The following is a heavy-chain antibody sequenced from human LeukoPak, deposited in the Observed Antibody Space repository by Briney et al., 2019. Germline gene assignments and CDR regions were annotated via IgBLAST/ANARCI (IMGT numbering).Heavy chain of an antibody. V-gene: IGHV4-39*07. J-gene: IGHJ3*02. Sequence: SETLSLTCTVSGGSISSSSYYWGWIRQPPGKGLEWIGSIYYSGSTYYNPSLKSRVTISVDTSKNQFSLKLSSVTAADTAVYYCARDRIAVAGRNDAFDIWGQGTMVTVSS. CDR3: ARDRIAVAGRNDAFDI. CDR2: IYYSGST. D-gene: IGHD6-19*01. CDR1: GGSISSSSYY.